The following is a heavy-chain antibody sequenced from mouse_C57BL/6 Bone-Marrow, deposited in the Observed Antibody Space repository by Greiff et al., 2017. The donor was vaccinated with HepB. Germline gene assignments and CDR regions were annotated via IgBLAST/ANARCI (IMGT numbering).Heavy chain of an antibody. Sequence: VQLQQSGAELVRPGASVKLSCTASGFNIKDYYMHWVKQRPEQGLEWIGRIDPEDGDTEYAPKFQGKATMTADKTSNTAYLQLSSLTSEDTAVYYCTRGLWYWYFDVWGTGTTVTVSS. CDR1: GFNIKDYY. CDR3: TRGLWYWYFDV. D-gene: IGHD1-1*02. J-gene: IGHJ1*03. CDR2: IDPEDGDT. V-gene: IGHV14-1*01.